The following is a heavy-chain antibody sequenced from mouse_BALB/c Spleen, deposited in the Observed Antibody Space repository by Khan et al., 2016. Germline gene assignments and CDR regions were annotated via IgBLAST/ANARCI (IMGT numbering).Heavy chain of an antibody. CDR3: ARWLLQYFDV. V-gene: IGHV9-3*02. CDR2: INTNTGEP. J-gene: IGHJ1*01. D-gene: IGHD1-2*01. Sequence: QIQLVQSGPELKKPGETVKISCKASGYTFTNYGMHWVKQAPGKGLKWMGWINTNTGEPTYAEEFKGRFAFSLETSASTAYMQINNLKNEDTATFFCARWLLQYFDVGGAGTTITVSS. CDR1: GYTFTNYG.